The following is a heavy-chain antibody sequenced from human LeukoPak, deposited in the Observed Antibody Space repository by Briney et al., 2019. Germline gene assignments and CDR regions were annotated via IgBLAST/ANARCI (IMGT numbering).Heavy chain of an antibody. Sequence: HPGGSLRLSCAASGFTFSSYGMHWVRQAPGKGLVWISLITSDVRNTTYADSVKGRFTISRDNAKNTLYLQMNSLRAEDTAVYYCARVGFLLSGAFDIWGQGTMVTVSS. D-gene: IGHD2-15*01. CDR1: GFTFSSYG. V-gene: IGHV3-74*01. CDR3: ARVGFLLSGAFDI. J-gene: IGHJ3*02. CDR2: ITSDVRNT.